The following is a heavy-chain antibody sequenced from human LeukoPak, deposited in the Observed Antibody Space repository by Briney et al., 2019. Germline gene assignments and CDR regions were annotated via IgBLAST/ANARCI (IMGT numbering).Heavy chain of an antibody. CDR3: AKGGYYYDSSGTYSFDY. CDR2: IKQDGSEK. CDR1: GFTFSSYW. Sequence: GGSLRLSCAASGFTFSSYWMSWVRQAPGKGLEWVANIKQDGSEKYYVDSVKGRFTISRDNVKNSLYLQMNSLRAEDTAVYYCAKGGYYYDSSGTYSFDYWGQGTLVTVSS. J-gene: IGHJ4*02. D-gene: IGHD3-22*01. V-gene: IGHV3-7*01.